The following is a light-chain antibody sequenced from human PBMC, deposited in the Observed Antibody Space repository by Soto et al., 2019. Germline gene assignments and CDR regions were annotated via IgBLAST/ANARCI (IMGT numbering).Light chain of an antibody. CDR3: QQFDSSVT. Sequence: EIVLTQSPGSLSLSPGERATLSCRASQSVSSTFFAWYQQRPGQAPRLLMYGASSRATGIPERFSGSVSGTNFTLTISRLEHEDCAVYYCQQFDSSVTFGQGTKVEIK. J-gene: IGKJ1*01. CDR2: GAS. CDR1: QSVSSTF. V-gene: IGKV3-20*01.